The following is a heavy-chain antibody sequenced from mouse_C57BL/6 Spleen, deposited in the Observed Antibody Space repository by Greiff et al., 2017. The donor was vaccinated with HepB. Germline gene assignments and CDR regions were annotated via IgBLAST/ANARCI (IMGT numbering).Heavy chain of an antibody. D-gene: IGHD1-1*01. CDR3: TTAYYYGSSHPAY. CDR2: IDPENGDT. V-gene: IGHV14-4*01. J-gene: IGHJ3*01. CDR1: GFNIKDDY. Sequence: VQLQQSGAELVRPGASVKLSCTASGFNIKDDYMHWVKQRPEQGLEWIGWIDPENGDTEYASKFQGKATITADTSSNTAYLQLSSLTSEDTAVYYCTTAYYYGSSHPAYWGQGTLVTVSA.